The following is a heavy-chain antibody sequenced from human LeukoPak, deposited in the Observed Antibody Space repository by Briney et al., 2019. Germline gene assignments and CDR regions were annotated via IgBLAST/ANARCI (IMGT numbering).Heavy chain of an antibody. CDR2: IYYSGST. CDR3: ARDSDIGAFDI. D-gene: IGHD5-12*01. V-gene: IGHV4-31*03. Sequence: SETLSLTCTVSGGSISSGGYYWSWIRQHPGKGLEWIGYIYYSGSTYYNPSLKSRVTISVDTSKNQFSLKLSSVTAADTAVYYCARDSDIGAFDIWGQGTMVTVSS. J-gene: IGHJ3*02. CDR1: GGSISSGGYY.